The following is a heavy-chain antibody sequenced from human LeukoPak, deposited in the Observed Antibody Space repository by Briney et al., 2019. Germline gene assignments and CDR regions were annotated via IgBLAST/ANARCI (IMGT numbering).Heavy chain of an antibody. CDR2: ISSSSSYI. J-gene: IGHJ3*02. CDR3: VRDADYGGNSEAGFDI. V-gene: IGHV3-21*01. D-gene: IGHD4-23*01. CDR1: GFSLIRYS. Sequence: GGSLRLSCAASGFSLIRYSMNWVRQAPGKGREGVSSISSSSSYIYYADSVKGRFTISRDNAKNSLYLQMNSLTAEDTAVYYCVRDADYGGNSEAGFDIWGQGTMVTVSS.